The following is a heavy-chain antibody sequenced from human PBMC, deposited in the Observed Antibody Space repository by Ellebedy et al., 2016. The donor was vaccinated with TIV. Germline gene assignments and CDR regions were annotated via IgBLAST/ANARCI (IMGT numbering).Heavy chain of an antibody. J-gene: IGHJ4*02. CDR1: GFTFSGYY. CDR2: ISYSGDLM. V-gene: IGHV3-11*01. D-gene: IGHD6-13*01. Sequence: GESLKISCAASGFTFSGYYMSWFRQAPGKRPEWVSYISYSGDLMYYADSVKGRFTTSRDNAENSLYLQMNSLRAEDTAVYYCARLGVIAAAGASDYWGQGTLVIVSS. CDR3: ARLGVIAAAGASDY.